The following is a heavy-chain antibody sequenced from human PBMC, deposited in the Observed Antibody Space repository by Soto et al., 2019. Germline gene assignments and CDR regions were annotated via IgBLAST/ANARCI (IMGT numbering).Heavy chain of an antibody. CDR1: GYTFTNFG. CDR3: ARDPPPLYTDGQGLDY. Sequence: ASVKVSCKASGYTFTNFGISWVRQAPGHRLEWRGWISTDNGYTNYAQKLQGRVIMTTDTTTSTVYMXLRSLRSDDTAVYYRARDPPPLYTDGQGLDYWGQ. CDR2: ISTDNGYT. J-gene: IGHJ4*01. V-gene: IGHV1-18*04. D-gene: IGHD5-18*01.